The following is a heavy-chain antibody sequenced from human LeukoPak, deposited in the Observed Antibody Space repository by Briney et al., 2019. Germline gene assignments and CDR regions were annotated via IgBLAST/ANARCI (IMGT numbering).Heavy chain of an antibody. CDR1: GGSISSGGYS. V-gene: IGHV4-30-2*01. D-gene: IGHD6-19*01. J-gene: IGHJ4*02. Sequence: TSETLSLTCAVSGGSISSGGYSWSWIRQPPGKGLEWIGYIYHSGSTYYNPSLKSRVTISVDRSKNQFSLKLSSVTAADTAVYYCASLMPYSSGWHFDYWGQGTLVTVSS. CDR3: ASLMPYSSGWHFDY. CDR2: IYHSGST.